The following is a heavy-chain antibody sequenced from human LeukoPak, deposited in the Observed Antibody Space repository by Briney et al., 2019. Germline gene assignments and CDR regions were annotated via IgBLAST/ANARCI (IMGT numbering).Heavy chain of an antibody. CDR3: ARLHRQGLWFGELLYFYHMDV. J-gene: IGHJ6*03. D-gene: IGHD3-10*01. CDR1: GYSFTSYW. Sequence: GESLKISCKGSGYSFTSYWIGWVRQMPGKGLEWMGIIYPGDSDTRYSPSFQGQVTISADKSISTAYLQWSSLKASDTAMYYCARLHRQGLWFGELLYFYHMDVWSKGTTVIVSS. CDR2: IYPGDSDT. V-gene: IGHV5-51*01.